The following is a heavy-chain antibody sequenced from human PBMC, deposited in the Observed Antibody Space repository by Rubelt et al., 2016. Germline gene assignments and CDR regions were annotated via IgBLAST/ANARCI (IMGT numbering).Heavy chain of an antibody. CDR2: IYSDVSST. Sequence: GSLRLSCAASGFSFSMYWMHWVRQVPGKGLVWVSRIYSDVSSTTYADSVKGRFTISRDNAKNTLYLQMNSLRAEDTAVYYCARDHVSSALDYWSQGTLVTVSS. CDR1: GFSFSMYW. D-gene: IGHD3-10*01. J-gene: IGHJ4*02. V-gene: IGHV3-74*01. CDR3: ARDHVSSALDY.